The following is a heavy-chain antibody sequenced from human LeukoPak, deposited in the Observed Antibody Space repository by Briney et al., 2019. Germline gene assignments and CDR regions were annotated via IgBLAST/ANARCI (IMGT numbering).Heavy chain of an antibody. D-gene: IGHD5-12*01. V-gene: IGHV1-18*01. J-gene: IGHJ3*02. CDR2: ISAYNGNA. Sequence: ASVKVSCKASGYTFTSYGISWVRQAPGQGLEWMGWISAYNGNANYAQKLQGRVTMTTDTSTSTAYIELRSLRSDDTAVYYCARDEGYSGYDRAFDIWGQGTMVTVSS. CDR3: ARDEGYSGYDRAFDI. CDR1: GYTFTSYG.